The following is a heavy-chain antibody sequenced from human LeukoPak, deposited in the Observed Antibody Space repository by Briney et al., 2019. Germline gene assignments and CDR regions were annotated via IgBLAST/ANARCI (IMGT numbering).Heavy chain of an antibody. CDR3: ARDKGYSIDQ. J-gene: IGHJ5*02. D-gene: IGHD5-18*01. CDR2: INGDGSST. CDR1: GFAFNTYW. Sequence: GGSLRLSCAASGFAFNTYWMHWVRQAPGTGLVWVSRINGDGSSTSYADFVKGRFTIYRDNAKNTLYLQMNSLRSEETAIYYCARDKGYSIDQWGQGTLVTVSS. V-gene: IGHV3-74*01.